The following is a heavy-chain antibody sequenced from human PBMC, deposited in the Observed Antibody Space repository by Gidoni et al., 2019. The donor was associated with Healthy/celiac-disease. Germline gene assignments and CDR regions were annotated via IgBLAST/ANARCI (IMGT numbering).Heavy chain of an antibody. CDR3: ARGQYQLLYRTLVASDTFDP. Sequence: QVQLVESGGGLVKPGGSLRLSCAASGFTFSDYYMIWIRQAPGKGLEWVSYISSSGSTIYYADSVKGRFTISRDNAKNSLYLQMNSLRAEDTAVYYCARGQYQLLYRTLVASDTFDPWGQGTLVTVSS. V-gene: IGHV3-11*01. CDR1: GFTFSDYY. D-gene: IGHD2-2*02. CDR2: ISSSGSTI. J-gene: IGHJ5*02.